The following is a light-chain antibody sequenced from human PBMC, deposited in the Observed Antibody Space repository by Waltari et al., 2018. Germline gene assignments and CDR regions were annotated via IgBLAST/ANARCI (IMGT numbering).Light chain of an antibody. J-gene: IGLJ1*01. CDR1: SSDVGGSDL. Sequence: QSALTQPASVSGSPGQAITIPCTGTSSDVGGSDLVSWYQHHPGQAPQLLIFDVSYRPSGVSTRFSGSKSGNTASLTISGLQAEDEADYSCSSYTSTSTLVFGSGTKVTVL. V-gene: IGLV2-14*03. CDR2: DVS. CDR3: SSYTSTSTLV.